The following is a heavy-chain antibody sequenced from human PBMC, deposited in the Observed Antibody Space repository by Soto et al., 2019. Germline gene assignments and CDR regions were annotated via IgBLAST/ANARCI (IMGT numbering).Heavy chain of an antibody. D-gene: IGHD3-3*01. CDR2: IYWDDDK. CDR1: GFSLTTSGVG. V-gene: IGHV2-5*02. CDR3: AHRVLRTVFGLVTTTAIYFDF. Sequence: QITLKESGPTVVKPTETLTLTCTFSGFSLTTSGVGAGWVRQSPGKAPEWLALIYWDDDKRYSTSLKSRLTIPQATSKNQVVLTMANVDPADTATYYCAHRVLRTVFGLVTTTAIYFDFWGQGTPVVVSS. J-gene: IGHJ4*02.